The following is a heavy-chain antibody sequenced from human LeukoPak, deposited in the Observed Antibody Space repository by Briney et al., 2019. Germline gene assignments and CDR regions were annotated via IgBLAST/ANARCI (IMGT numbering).Heavy chain of an antibody. CDR1: GGTFSSYA. Sequence: SVKVSCKASGGTFSSYAISWVRQAPGQGLEWMGGIIPIFGTANYAQKFQGRVTITADESTSTAYMELSSLRSEDTAVYYCARTMGSSSWSFDYWGQGTLITVSS. J-gene: IGHJ4*02. CDR2: IIPIFGTA. V-gene: IGHV1-69*01. D-gene: IGHD6-13*01. CDR3: ARTMGSSSWSFDY.